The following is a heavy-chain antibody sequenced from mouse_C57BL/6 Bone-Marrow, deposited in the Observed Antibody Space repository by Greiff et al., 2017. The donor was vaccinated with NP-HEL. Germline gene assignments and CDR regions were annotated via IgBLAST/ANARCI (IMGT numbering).Heavy chain of an antibody. CDR2: IDPSDSDT. CDR3: ARSWPFDY. V-gene: IGHV1-52*01. CDR1: GYTFTSYW. J-gene: IGHJ2*01. Sequence: QVQLQQPGAELVRPGSSVKLSCKASGYTFTSYWMHWVKQRPIQGLEWIGNIDPSDSDTHYNQKFKDKATLTVDKSSSTAYMQLSSLTSEDSAVYYCARSWPFDYWGQGTTLTVSS.